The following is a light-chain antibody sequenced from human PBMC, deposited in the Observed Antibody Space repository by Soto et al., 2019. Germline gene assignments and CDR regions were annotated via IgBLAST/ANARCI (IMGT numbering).Light chain of an antibody. CDR2: EVG. J-gene: IGLJ7*01. V-gene: IGLV2-14*01. CDR1: GSDIGSFQY. CDR3: TSYASGSTL. Sequence: QSALTQPASVSASPGQSISISCTGSGSDIGSFQYVSWYQQHPGKAPKLLLFEVGNRPSGVSNRFSGSKSGNTASLTISGLQPDDEADYYCTSYASGSTLFGGGTQLTVL.